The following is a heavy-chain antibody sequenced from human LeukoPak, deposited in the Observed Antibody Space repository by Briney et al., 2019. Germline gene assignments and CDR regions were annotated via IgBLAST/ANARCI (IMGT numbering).Heavy chain of an antibody. J-gene: IGHJ4*02. CDR2: ISYDGSNT. CDR3: AKGGLKGVLDY. V-gene: IGHV3-30*19. CDR1: GFTLSSYG. Sequence: QPGRSLRLSCAASGFTLSSYGMHWVRQAPGKGLERVAVISYDGSNTYYADSVKGRFTIARDKSKNTLYLQMNSLRAGDTAVYYCAKGGLKGVLDYWGQGTLVTVSA. D-gene: IGHD2-8*01.